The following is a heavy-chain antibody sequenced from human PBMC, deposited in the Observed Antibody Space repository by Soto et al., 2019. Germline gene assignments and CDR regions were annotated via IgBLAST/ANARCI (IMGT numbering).Heavy chain of an antibody. D-gene: IGHD6-19*01. V-gene: IGHV3-30-3*01. CDR2: ISYDGSDS. J-gene: IGHJ5*02. CDR3: ARAGGWTRRGWFDP. Sequence: QVQLVESGGGVVQPGRSLRLSCAASGFTFSSYAMHWVRQAPGKGLEWVAVISYDGSDSYYADSVKGRFTISRDNSKNTLYLQMNSLRAEDTAVYYCARAGGWTRRGWFDPWGQGTRVTVSS. CDR1: GFTFSSYA.